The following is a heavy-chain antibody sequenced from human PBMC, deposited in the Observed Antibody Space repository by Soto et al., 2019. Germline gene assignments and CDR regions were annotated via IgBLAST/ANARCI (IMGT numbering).Heavy chain of an antibody. D-gene: IGHD6-13*01. CDR3: ASGLRSASRPRGRSNRIRPFEF. Sequence: QVQLVQSGAEVKKPGSSVKVSCKASGGTFNDYAFSWVRQAPGQGLEWMGMIIPILGTTNYAQRFQGRVTITADEFTSTAYMEVSSLSSEDTAVYYCASGLRSASRPRGRSNRIRPFEFWGQGTLVTVSS. CDR2: IIPILGTT. CDR1: GGTFNDYA. J-gene: IGHJ4*02. V-gene: IGHV1-69*11.